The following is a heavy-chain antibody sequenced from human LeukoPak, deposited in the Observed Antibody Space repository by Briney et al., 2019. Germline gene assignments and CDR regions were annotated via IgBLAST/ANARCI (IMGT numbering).Heavy chain of an antibody. CDR1: GFTFSSYA. CDR2: ISYDGSNK. J-gene: IGHJ4*02. Sequence: GRSLRLSCAASGFTFSSYAMHWVRQAPGKGLEWVAVISYDGSNKYYADSVKGRFTISRDNSKNTLYLQMNGLRAEDTAVYYCARESLSGVNFDYWGQGTLVTVSS. V-gene: IGHV3-30-3*01. CDR3: ARESLSGVNFDY. D-gene: IGHD3-10*01.